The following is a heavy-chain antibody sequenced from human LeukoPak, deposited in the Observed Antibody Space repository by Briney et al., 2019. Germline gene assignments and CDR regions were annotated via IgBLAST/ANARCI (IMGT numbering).Heavy chain of an antibody. CDR3: ARDLLCSSSSCYYFDY. Sequence: SETLSLTCTVSGGSISNYYWSWIRQPPGKGLEWIGYIYYSGSTNYNPSLKSRVTMSVDTSKNQFSLKLSSVTAADTAVYYCARDLLCSSSSCYYFDYWGQGALVTVSS. J-gene: IGHJ4*02. CDR2: IYYSGST. D-gene: IGHD2-15*01. V-gene: IGHV4-59*01. CDR1: GGSISNYY.